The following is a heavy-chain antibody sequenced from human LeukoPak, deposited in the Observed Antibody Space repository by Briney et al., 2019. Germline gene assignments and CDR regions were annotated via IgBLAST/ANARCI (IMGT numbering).Heavy chain of an antibody. D-gene: IGHD3-9*01. CDR2: IYSGGST. V-gene: IGHV3-66*01. CDR1: GFTVSSNY. J-gene: IGHJ4*02. Sequence: PGGSLRLSCAASGFTVSSNYMSWVRQAPGKGLEWVSVIYSGGSTYYADSVKGRFTISRDNSKNTLYLQMNSLRAEDTAVYYCARVQTYYDILTGYSLPTQLDYWGQGTLVTVSS. CDR3: ARVQTYYDILTGYSLPTQLDY.